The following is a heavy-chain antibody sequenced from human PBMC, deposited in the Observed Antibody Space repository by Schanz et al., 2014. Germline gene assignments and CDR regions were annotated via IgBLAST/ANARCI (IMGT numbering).Heavy chain of an antibody. D-gene: IGHD6-25*01. Sequence: EMQLLESGGGLAQPGGSLRLSCAASGFTFSSHWMHWVRQDPGKGLVWVARINSVGSNTDYADSVTGRFTISRDNAKNTLYLQMNTLRAEDTAVYYCARSGGSVFDSWAQGTLVTVAS. J-gene: IGHJ4*02. V-gene: IGHV3-74*02. CDR3: ARSGGSVFDS. CDR2: INSVGSNT. CDR1: GFTFSSHW.